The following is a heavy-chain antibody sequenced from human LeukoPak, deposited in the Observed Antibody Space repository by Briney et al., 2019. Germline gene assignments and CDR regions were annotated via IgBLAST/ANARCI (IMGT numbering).Heavy chain of an antibody. D-gene: IGHD6-19*01. CDR1: GGSISSSSYY. CDR2: IYYSGST. V-gene: IGHV4-39*01. Sequence: SETLSLTCTVSGGSISSSSYYLGWIRQPPGKGLEWIGSIYYSGSTYYNPSLKSRVTISVDTSKNQFSLKLSSVTAADTAVYYCARLPSSYSSGWYYWGQGTLVTVSS. J-gene: IGHJ4*02. CDR3: ARLPSSYSSGWYY.